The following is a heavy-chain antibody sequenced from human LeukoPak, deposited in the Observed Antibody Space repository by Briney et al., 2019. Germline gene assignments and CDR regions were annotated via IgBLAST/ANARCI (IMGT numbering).Heavy chain of an antibody. V-gene: IGHV3-30-3*01. CDR1: GFTFSSFA. CDR2: ISYDGSNK. J-gene: IGHJ4*02. CDR3: AREGPSSRDFDY. D-gene: IGHD6-6*01. Sequence: GGSLRLSCAASGFTFSSFALHWVRQAPGKGLEWVAVISYDGSNKFYTDSVKGRFTISRDNSHNTLYLQLNSLRPEDTAVYYCAREGPSSRDFDYWGQGTLVTVSS.